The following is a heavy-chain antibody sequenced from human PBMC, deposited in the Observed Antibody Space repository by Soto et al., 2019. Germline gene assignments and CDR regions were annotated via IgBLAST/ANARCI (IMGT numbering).Heavy chain of an antibody. CDR1: GFTFSGYG. J-gene: IGHJ4*02. CDR3: AKDRVSEHHTGCPHGS. V-gene: IGHV3-30*18. D-gene: IGHD6-19*01. Sequence: QVQLVESGGGVVQPATSLRLSCAASGFTFSGYGMNWVRQAPGKGLEWVAVISNDGSNKYYGDSVKGRFTISRDNSKNTLFMQMNRLRDDDTAVYYCAKDRVSEHHTGCPHGSWGQGTQVTVSS. CDR2: ISNDGSNK.